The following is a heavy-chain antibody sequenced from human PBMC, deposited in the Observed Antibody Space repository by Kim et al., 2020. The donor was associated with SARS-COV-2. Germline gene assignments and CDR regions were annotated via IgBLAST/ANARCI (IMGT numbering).Heavy chain of an antibody. V-gene: IGHV3-23*01. J-gene: IGHJ4*02. Sequence: VKGRFTISRDNSKNILYLPMNSLRAEDTAIYYCAGYYYGSGSYYRSIDYWGQGTLVTVSS. D-gene: IGHD3-10*01. CDR3: AGYYYGSGSYYRSIDY.